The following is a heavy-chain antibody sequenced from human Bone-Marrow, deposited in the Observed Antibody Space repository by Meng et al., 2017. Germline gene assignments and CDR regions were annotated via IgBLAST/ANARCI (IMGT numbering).Heavy chain of an antibody. CDR2: IYYSGST. CDR1: GGSISSSSYY. Sequence: QLQLQESGPGLVKPSETLSLTCTVSGGSISSSSYYWGWIRQPPGKGLEWIGSIYYSGSTYYNPSLKSRVTISVDTSKNQFSLKLSSVTAADTAVYYCARAGSGIVVVLDPWGQETLVTSPQ. V-gene: IGHV4-39*07. J-gene: IGHJ5*02. D-gene: IGHD2-2*01. CDR3: ARAGSGIVVVLDP.